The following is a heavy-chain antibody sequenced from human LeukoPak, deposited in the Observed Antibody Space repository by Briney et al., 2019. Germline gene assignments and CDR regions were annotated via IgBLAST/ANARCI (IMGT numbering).Heavy chain of an antibody. Sequence: ASAKVSCKASGYTFTSYYMHWVRQAPGQGLEWMGIINPGGGSTSYAQKFQGRVTMTRDTSTSTVYMELSSLRSEDTAVYYCARVGGSRVFDYWGQGTLVTVSS. J-gene: IGHJ4*02. V-gene: IGHV1-46*01. D-gene: IGHD3-16*01. CDR1: GYTFTSYY. CDR3: ARVGGSRVFDY. CDR2: INPGGGST.